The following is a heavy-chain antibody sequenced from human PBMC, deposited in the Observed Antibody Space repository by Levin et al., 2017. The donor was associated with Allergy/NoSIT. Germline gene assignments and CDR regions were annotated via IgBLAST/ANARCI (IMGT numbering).Heavy chain of an antibody. CDR1: GFTFSSYS. V-gene: IGHV3-21*01. CDR3: ARDHRDLRITMVRRVQDGMDV. J-gene: IGHJ6*02. Sequence: GGSLRLSCAASGFTFSSYSMNWVRQAPGKGLEWVSSISSSSSYIYYADSVKGRFTISRDNAKNALYLQMNSLRAEDTAVYYCARDHRDLRITMVRRVQDGMDVWGQGTTVTVSS. D-gene: IGHD3-10*01. CDR2: ISSSSSYI.